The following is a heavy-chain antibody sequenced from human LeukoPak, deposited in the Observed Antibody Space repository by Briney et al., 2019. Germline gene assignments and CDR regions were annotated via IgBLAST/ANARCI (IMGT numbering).Heavy chain of an antibody. V-gene: IGHV3-9*03. CDR1: GFTFDDYA. CDR2: ISWNSGSI. J-gene: IGHJ3*02. D-gene: IGHD6-19*01. Sequence: GGSLRLSCAASGFTFDDYAMHWVRQAPGKGLEWVSGISWNSGSIGYADSVKGRFTISRDNAKNSLYLQMNSLRAEDMALYYCAKDIQQWLVHGAFDIWGQGTMVTVSS. CDR3: AKDIQQWLVHGAFDI.